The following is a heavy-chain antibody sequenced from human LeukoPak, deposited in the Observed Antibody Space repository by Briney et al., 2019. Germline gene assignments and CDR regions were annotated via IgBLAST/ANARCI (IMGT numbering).Heavy chain of an antibody. V-gene: IGHV1-8*03. D-gene: IGHD2-8*01. Sequence: ASVKVYCKASGYTFTSYDINWVRQATGQGLEWMGWMNPNSGNTGYAQKFQGRVTITRNTSISTAYMELSSLRSEDTAVYYCARAPSYYIVLMVYAFSHPYYFDYWGQGTLVTVSS. J-gene: IGHJ4*02. CDR2: MNPNSGNT. CDR3: ARAPSYYIVLMVYAFSHPYYFDY. CDR1: GYTFTSYD.